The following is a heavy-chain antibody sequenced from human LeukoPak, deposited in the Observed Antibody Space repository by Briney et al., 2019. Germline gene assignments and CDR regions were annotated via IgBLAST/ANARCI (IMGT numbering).Heavy chain of an antibody. CDR1: GASFSGYY. D-gene: IGHD2-2*01. V-gene: IGHV4-34*12. J-gene: IGHJ4*02. CDR3: ARHARVEVHTNHLDY. Sequence: SETLSLTCAVYGASFSGYYWSWIRQSPGKGLEWIGEIFHSGTTNYNPSLKSRVTMSVDTSRNRFSLKLRSVTAADTAVYYCARHARVEVHTNHLDYWGQGTLVTVSS. CDR2: IFHSGTT.